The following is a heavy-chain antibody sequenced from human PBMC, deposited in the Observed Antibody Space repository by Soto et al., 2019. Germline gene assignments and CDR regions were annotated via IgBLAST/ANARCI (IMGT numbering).Heavy chain of an antibody. Sequence: QVQLVESGGGVVQPGRSLRLSCAASGFTFSSYGRHWVRQAPGKGLEWVAVISYDGSNKYYADSVKGRFTISRDNSKKTLYLQMNSLRAEDTAVYYCAKDSGGRSITIFGVVILLDGMDVWGQGTTVTVSS. CDR1: GFTFSSYG. CDR2: ISYDGSNK. D-gene: IGHD3-3*01. CDR3: AKDSGGRSITIFGVVILLDGMDV. V-gene: IGHV3-30*18. J-gene: IGHJ6*02.